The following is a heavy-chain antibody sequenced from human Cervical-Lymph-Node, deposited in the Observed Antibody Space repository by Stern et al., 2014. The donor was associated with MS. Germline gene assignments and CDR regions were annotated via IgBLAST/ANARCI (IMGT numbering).Heavy chain of an antibody. J-gene: IGHJ4*02. D-gene: IGHD4/OR15-4a*01. CDR3: ARTSYGANSLQLDF. CDR2: INPSDGGR. CDR1: GYNFTNYF. Sequence: VQLVESGAEVTKPGASVKVSCQTSGYNFTNYFIHWVRQAPGEGLEWMGIINPSDGGRRYAQKYQGRITLTRDGSTTTVYMEISSLTSSDTAVYYCARTSYGANSLQLDFWGQGTLVTVS. V-gene: IGHV1-46*01.